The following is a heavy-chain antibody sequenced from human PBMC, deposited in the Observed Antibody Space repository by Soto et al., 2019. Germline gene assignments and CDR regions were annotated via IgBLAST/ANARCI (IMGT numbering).Heavy chain of an antibody. J-gene: IGHJ4*02. CDR2: VYHTGRT. CDR1: GGSFKSGSYS. CDR3: VRDFAYFDS. V-gene: IGHV4-61*01. Sequence: TLSLTCTVSGGSFKSGSYSWSWIRQPPGKGLEWIGYVYHTGRTSYNPSLKSRVSISMDTSKNQFSLNLDSVTAADTAVYFCVRDFAYFDSWGQGTLVTVSS.